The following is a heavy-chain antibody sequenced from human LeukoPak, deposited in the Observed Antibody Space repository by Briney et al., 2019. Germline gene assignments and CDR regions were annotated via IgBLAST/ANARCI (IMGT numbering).Heavy chain of an antibody. Sequence: SVKVSCKASGGTFSSYAISWVRQAPGQGLEWIGRIIPILGIANYAQKFQGRVTITADKSTSTAYMELSSLRSEDTAVYYCAGDRQGALTGYYFRDYWGQGTLVTVSS. CDR1: GGTFSSYA. CDR2: IIPILGIA. CDR3: AGDRQGALTGYYFRDY. J-gene: IGHJ4*02. V-gene: IGHV1-69*04. D-gene: IGHD3-9*01.